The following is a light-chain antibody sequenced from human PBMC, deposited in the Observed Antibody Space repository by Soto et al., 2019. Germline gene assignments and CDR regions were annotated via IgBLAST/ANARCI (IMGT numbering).Light chain of an antibody. Sequence: EMVLTQCPATLSVSLGERATLPCRASQRVSSRLDWYQQKPGQAPRLLIYGASSRATGIPDRFSGSGSGTDFTLTISRLEPEDFAVYYCPQYGSSPWTFGQGTKVDIK. J-gene: IGKJ1*01. CDR2: GAS. CDR3: PQYGSSPWT. V-gene: IGKV3-20*01. CDR1: QRVSSR.